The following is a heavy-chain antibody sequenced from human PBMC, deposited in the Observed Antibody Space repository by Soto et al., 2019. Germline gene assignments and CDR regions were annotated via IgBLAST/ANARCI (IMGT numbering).Heavy chain of an antibody. CDR3: ARGDPGIAVAGHFDY. Sequence: GASVKVSCKASGGTFSSYAISWVRQAPGQGLEWMGGIIPIFGTANYAQKFQGRVTITADESTSTAYMELSSLRSEDTAVYYCARGDPGIAVAGHFDYWGQGTLVTVSS. CDR2: IIPIFGTA. V-gene: IGHV1-69*13. J-gene: IGHJ4*02. CDR1: GGTFSSYA. D-gene: IGHD6-19*01.